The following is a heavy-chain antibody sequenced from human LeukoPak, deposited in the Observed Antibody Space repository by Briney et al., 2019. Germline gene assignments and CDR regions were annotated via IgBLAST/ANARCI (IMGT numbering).Heavy chain of an antibody. J-gene: IGHJ4*02. V-gene: IGHV4-34*01. CDR1: GGSFSGYY. CDR2: INHSGST. CDR3: ARCPQPVRVYYFDY. D-gene: IGHD2-2*01. Sequence: SETLSLTCAVYGGSFSGYYWSWIRQPPGKGLEWIGEINHSGSTNYNPSLKSRVTISVDTSKNQFSPKLSSVTAADAAVYYCARCPQPVRVYYFDYWGQGTLVTVSS.